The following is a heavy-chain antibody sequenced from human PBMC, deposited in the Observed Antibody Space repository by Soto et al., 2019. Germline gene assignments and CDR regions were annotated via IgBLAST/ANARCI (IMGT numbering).Heavy chain of an antibody. CDR2: IYPSDSDT. CDR3: ARPAKTVADPFDL. CDR1: GYTFTIHW. D-gene: IGHD4-17*01. J-gene: IGHJ4*02. V-gene: IGHV5-51*01. Sequence: GESLKISCQVSGYTFTIHWIGWVRQMPGKGLEWMGIIYPSDSDTRYSPSFQGQVTISADQSINTAYLQWDSLKASDTAIYYCARPAKTVADPFDLSGQGTPVTVSS.